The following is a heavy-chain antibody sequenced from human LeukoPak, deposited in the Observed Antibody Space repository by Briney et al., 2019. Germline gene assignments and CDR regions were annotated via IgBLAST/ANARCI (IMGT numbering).Heavy chain of an antibody. J-gene: IGHJ4*02. Sequence: SETLSLTCAVSGGSISSGGYSWSWIRQPPGKGLEWIGYIYHSGSTYYNPSLKSRVTISVDTSKNQFSLKLSSVTAADTAVYYCARGAARRHFDYWGQGTLVTVSS. CDR3: ARGAARRHFDY. CDR1: GGSISSGGYS. V-gene: IGHV4-30-2*01. CDR2: IYHSGST. D-gene: IGHD6-6*01.